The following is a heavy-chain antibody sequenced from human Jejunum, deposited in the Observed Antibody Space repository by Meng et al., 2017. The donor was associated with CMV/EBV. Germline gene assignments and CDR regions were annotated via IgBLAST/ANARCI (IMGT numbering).Heavy chain of an antibody. D-gene: IGHD2-21*02. CDR3: AKDHCGGDCYNSGWFDP. Sequence: FRSYGMHWVRPTPGKGLEWLTVIWYDGSNTYYADSVKGRFIISRDNSRNTLYLQMNSLTVEDTAVYYCAKDHCGGDCYNSGWFDPWGQGTLVTVSS. V-gene: IGHV3-33*06. CDR2: IWYDGSNT. CDR1: FRSYG. J-gene: IGHJ5*02.